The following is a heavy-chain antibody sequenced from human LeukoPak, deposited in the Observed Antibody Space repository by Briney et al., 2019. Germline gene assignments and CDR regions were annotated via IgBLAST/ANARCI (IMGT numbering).Heavy chain of an antibody. CDR3: ARDGECSGGTCYHDY. V-gene: IGHV3-11*01. Sequence: PGGSLSLSCAASGFTFSDYSMSWIRQAPGKGLEWVSYISSGPNTIYYADSVKGRFTISRDNAMNSLYLQMNSLRAEDTAVYYCARDGECSGGTCYHDYWGQGTLVTVSS. J-gene: IGHJ4*02. D-gene: IGHD2-15*01. CDR1: GFTFSDYS. CDR2: ISSGPNTI.